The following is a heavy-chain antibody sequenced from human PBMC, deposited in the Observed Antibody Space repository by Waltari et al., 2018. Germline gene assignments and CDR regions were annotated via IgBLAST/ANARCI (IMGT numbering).Heavy chain of an antibody. J-gene: IGHJ4*02. CDR3: ACRDFWSGYYDY. CDR1: GYTFTSYA. Sequence: QVQLVQSGAEVKKPGASVKVSCKASGYTFTSYAMHWVRQAPGQWLEWMGWINAGNGNTKYSQKFQGRVTITRDTSASTAYMELSSLRSEDTAVYYCACRDFWSGYYDYWGQGTLVTVSS. D-gene: IGHD3-3*01. V-gene: IGHV1-3*01. CDR2: INAGNGNT.